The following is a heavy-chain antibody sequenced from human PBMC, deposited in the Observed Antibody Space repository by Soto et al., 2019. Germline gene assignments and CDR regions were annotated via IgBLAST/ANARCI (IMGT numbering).Heavy chain of an antibody. CDR3: AGYCSSTSCMRVGY. Sequence: QLQLQESGPGLVKPSETLSLTCTVSGGSISSSSYYWGWIRQPPGKGLEWIGSIYYSGSTYYNPSLESRVTISVDTSKSQFSLKLSSVTAADTAVYYCAGYCSSTSCMRVGYWGQGTLVTVSS. D-gene: IGHD2-2*03. J-gene: IGHJ4*02. V-gene: IGHV4-39*01. CDR2: IYYSGST. CDR1: GGSISSSSYY.